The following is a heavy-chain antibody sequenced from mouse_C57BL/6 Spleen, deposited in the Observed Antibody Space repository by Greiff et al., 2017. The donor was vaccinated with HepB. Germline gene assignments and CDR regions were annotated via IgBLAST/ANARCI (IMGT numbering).Heavy chain of an antibody. J-gene: IGHJ2*01. CDR1: GYTFTSYW. D-gene: IGHD2-4*01. CDR2: IDPSDSYT. Sequence: QVQLQQPGAELVMPGASVKLSCKASGYTFTSYWMHWVKQRPGQGLEWIGEIDPSDSYTNYNQKFKGKSTLTVDKSSSTAYMQLSSLTSEDSAVYYCARRDDYENYWGQGTTLTVSS. V-gene: IGHV1-69*01. CDR3: ARRDDYENY.